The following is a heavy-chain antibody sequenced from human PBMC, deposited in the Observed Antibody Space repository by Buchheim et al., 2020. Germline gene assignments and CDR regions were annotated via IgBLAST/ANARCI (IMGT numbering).Heavy chain of an antibody. J-gene: IGHJ4*02. V-gene: IGHV4-34*01. CDR1: GGSFSGYY. CDR2: INHSGST. D-gene: IGHD4-23*01. CDR3: ASVPGGNSDYYFDY. Sequence: QVQLQQWGAGLLKPSETLSLTCAVYGGSFSGYYWSWIRQPPGKGLEWIGEINHSGSTNYNPSLKSRVTISVDTSQNQFSLKLSSVTAADTAVYYCASVPGGNSDYYFDYWGQGTL.